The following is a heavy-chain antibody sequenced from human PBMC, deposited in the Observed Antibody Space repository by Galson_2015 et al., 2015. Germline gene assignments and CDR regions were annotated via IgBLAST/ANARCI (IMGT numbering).Heavy chain of an antibody. V-gene: IGHV3-21*01. CDR2: ITSSSSYI. D-gene: IGHD3-10*01. Sequence: SLRLSCAASGFTFSSYRMNWVRQAPGKGLEWVSYITSSSSYIYYADSVKGRFTISRDNSKNSLYLQMNSLRAEDTAVYYCARASPWFGEFTLVDYWGRATLVTVSS. CDR1: GFTFSSYR. CDR3: ARASPWFGEFTLVDY. J-gene: IGHJ4*02.